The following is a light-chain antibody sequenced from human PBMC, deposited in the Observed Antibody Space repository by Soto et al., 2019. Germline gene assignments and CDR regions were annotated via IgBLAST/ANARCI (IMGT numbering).Light chain of an antibody. CDR2: STD. J-gene: IGLJ7*01. Sequence: QPVLTQPPSASGTPGQRVTLSCSGSNSNIGRNTVNWYRQLPGTAPKLLVYSTDQRPSGVPDRFSGSKSGASASLAISVLQSEDEADYYCAAWDANLNGPVFGGGTQLTVL. CDR3: AAWDANLNGPV. V-gene: IGLV1-44*01. CDR1: NSNIGRNT.